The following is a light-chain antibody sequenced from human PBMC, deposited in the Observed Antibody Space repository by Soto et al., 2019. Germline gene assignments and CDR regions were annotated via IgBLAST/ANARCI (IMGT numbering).Light chain of an antibody. V-gene: IGKV3-20*01. CDR3: QQYGSSLPVT. CDR1: ESISSSY. CDR2: GAS. Sequence: ETVLTQSPGTLSLSPGERATLSCRASESISSSYLAWYQQKPGQAPRLLIYGASSGATGIPDRFSGSGSGTDFTLIISRLEPEDFAVYYCQQYGSSLPVTFGGGTKV. J-gene: IGKJ4*01.